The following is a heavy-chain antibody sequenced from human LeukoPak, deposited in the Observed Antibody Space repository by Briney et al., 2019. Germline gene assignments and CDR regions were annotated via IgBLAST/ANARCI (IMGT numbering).Heavy chain of an antibody. D-gene: IGHD3-3*01. J-gene: IGHJ4*02. Sequence: GASVKVSCKASGCTFTSYGISWVRQAPGQGLEWMGWISAYNGNTNYAQKLQGRVTMTTDTSTSTAYMELRSLRSDDTAVYYCARVWYYDFWSGYPIDYWGQGTLVTVSS. CDR3: ARVWYYDFWSGYPIDY. V-gene: IGHV1-18*01. CDR1: GCTFTSYG. CDR2: ISAYNGNT.